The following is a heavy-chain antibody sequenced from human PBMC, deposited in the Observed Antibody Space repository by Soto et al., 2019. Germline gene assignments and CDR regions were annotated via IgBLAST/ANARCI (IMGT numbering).Heavy chain of an antibody. D-gene: IGHD2-2*01. J-gene: IGHJ6*02. CDR2: IDPSDSYT. Sequence: PGESLKISCKGSGYSFTSYWISWVRQMPGKGLEWMGRIDPSDSYTNYSPSFQGHVTISADKSISTAYLQWSSLKASHTAMYYCARHGPRVVDYYYYYGMDVWGQGTTVTGSS. CDR3: ARHGPRVVDYYYYYGMDV. CDR1: GYSFTSYW. V-gene: IGHV5-10-1*01.